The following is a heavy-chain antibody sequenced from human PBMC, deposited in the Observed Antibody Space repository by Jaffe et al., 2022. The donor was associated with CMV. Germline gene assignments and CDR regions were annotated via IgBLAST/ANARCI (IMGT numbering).Heavy chain of an antibody. Sequence: EVQLVESGGGLVKPGGSLRLSCAASGFTFNNAWMSWVRQAPGKGLEWVGRIKSKTDGGTTDYAAPVKGRFTISRDDSKNTLYLQVNSLKTEDTAVYYCTSLLCSGGSCYFSYLDYWGQGTLVTVSS. V-gene: IGHV3-15*01. CDR3: TSLLCSGGSCYFSYLDY. CDR1: GFTFNNAW. D-gene: IGHD2-15*01. J-gene: IGHJ4*02. CDR2: IKSKTDGGTT.